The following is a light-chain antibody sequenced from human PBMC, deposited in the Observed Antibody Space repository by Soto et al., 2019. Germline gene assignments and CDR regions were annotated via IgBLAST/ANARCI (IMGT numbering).Light chain of an antibody. J-gene: IGKJ4*01. Sequence: DIVMTQSPDSLAVSLGERATINCKSSQSVLYSSNNKNYLAWYQQKAGQPPKLPIYWASTRESGVADRFSGSGSGTDFTLTISSLQAEDVAVYYCQQYYSTPLTFGGGTKVDIK. CDR3: QQYYSTPLT. CDR1: QSVLYSSNNKNY. CDR2: WAS. V-gene: IGKV4-1*01.